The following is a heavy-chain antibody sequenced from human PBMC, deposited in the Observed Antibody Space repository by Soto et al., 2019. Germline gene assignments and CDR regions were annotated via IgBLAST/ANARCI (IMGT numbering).Heavy chain of an antibody. Sequence: PSETLSLTCTVSGGSIRGGSFFWSWIRDHPGKGLEWIGYISYSGSTYYNPSLKSRIIISIDTSENQFSLSLTSVSPADTATYYCATYWGAGNDAKGFHIWGQGTVVTVSS. CDR1: GGSIRGGSFF. CDR2: ISYSGST. D-gene: IGHD6-13*01. J-gene: IGHJ3*02. V-gene: IGHV4-31*03. CDR3: ATYWGAGNDAKGFHI.